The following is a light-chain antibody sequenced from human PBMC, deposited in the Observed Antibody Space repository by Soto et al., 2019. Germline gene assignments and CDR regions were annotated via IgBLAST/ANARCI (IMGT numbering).Light chain of an antibody. V-gene: IGKV3-15*01. CDR2: NAS. CDR1: QSVITK. CDR3: HQYNTWPPHFT. Sequence: VVLTHSPGTLSLSPGETATLSCRASQSVITKLSWYQQRPGQTPRLLIYNASTRATGVPARFSGGGSVTEFSLTISSLQSDDLAVYYCHQYNTWPPHFTFGPGTRWIS. J-gene: IGKJ3*01.